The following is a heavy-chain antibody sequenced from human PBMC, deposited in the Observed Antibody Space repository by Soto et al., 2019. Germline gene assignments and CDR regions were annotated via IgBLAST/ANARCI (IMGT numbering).Heavy chain of an antibody. Sequence: EVQLVESGGGLVKPGGSLRLSCAASGFTFNNAWMNWVRQAPGKGLEWVGRIRSKADGGTTDYPAPVKDGFTISRDDSKNTLHLQMNSLKTEDTAVYFCTTEPDYSNYFEYWGQGTLVTVSS. CDR2: IRSKADGGTT. J-gene: IGHJ4*02. V-gene: IGHV3-15*07. D-gene: IGHD4-4*01. CDR3: TTEPDYSNYFEY. CDR1: GFTFNNAW.